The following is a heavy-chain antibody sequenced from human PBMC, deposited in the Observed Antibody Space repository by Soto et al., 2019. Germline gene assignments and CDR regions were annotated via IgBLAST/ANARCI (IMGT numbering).Heavy chain of an antibody. CDR3: TRGDVTRINSYSEYFYDYYDIDV. J-gene: IGHJ6*02. Sequence: QAQLVESGGGVVQPGRSLRLSCAASGFTFSSETMHWVRQAPGKGLEWVAVISYEGSNEHYADAVKGRFTISRDTSKNYMDHPMNRLRSEDTAVDYCTRGDVTRINSYSEYFYDYYDIDVGGHGTTVTVSS. CDR2: ISYEGSNE. V-gene: IGHV3-30*14. CDR1: GFTFSSET. D-gene: IGHD1-26*01.